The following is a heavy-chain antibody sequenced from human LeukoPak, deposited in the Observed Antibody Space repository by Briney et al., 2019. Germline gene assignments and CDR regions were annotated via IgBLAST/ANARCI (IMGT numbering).Heavy chain of an antibody. Sequence: PGGSLRLSCAASGFTFSSYWMNWVRQTPDKGLEWVASIKDDGSETYHVDSVRGRFTIARDNTKNSLRLQMNSLRVEDTAIYYCARALLLPIVTALNEHAFDLWGQGTIVTVSS. D-gene: IGHD2-21*02. J-gene: IGHJ3*01. CDR3: ARALLLPIVTALNEHAFDL. V-gene: IGHV3-7*01. CDR1: GFTFSSYW. CDR2: IKDDGSET.